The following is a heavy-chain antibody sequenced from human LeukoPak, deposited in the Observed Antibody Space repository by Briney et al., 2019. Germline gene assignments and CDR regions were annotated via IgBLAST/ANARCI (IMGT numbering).Heavy chain of an antibody. CDR1: GYTFTSYG. J-gene: IGHJ3*02. CDR3: ARAFRIPPYNWDGNPRNDAFDI. Sequence: GASVKVSCKASGYTFTSYGISWVRQAPGQGLEWMGWISAYNGNTNYAQKLQGRVTMTTDTSTSTAYMELRSLRSDDTAVYYCARAFRIPPYNWDGNPRNDAFDIWGQGTMVTVSS. D-gene: IGHD1-1*01. CDR2: ISAYNGNT. V-gene: IGHV1-18*01.